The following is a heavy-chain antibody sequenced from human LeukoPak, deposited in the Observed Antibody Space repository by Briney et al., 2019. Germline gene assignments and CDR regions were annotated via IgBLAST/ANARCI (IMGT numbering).Heavy chain of an antibody. Sequence: PGGSLRLSCAASGFIFPAYGMHWVRQAPGKGLEWVSSISSSSSYIYYADSVKGRFTISRDNAKNSLYLQMNSLRAEDTAVYYCARDLAAVAGLFDYWGQGTLVTVSS. CDR2: ISSSSSYI. J-gene: IGHJ4*02. CDR1: GFIFPAYG. D-gene: IGHD6-19*01. V-gene: IGHV3-21*01. CDR3: ARDLAAVAGLFDY.